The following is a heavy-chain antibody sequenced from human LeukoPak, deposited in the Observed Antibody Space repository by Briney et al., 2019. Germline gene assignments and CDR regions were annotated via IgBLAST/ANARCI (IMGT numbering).Heavy chain of an antibody. D-gene: IGHD3-16*01. CDR2: INHSGST. CDR3: AREREITSGAFDI. Sequence: SETLSLTCAVYGGSFSGYYWSWIRQPPGKGLEWIGEINHSGSTNYNPSLKSRVTISVDTSKNQFSLKLSSVTAADTAVYYCAREREITSGAFDIWGQGTMVTVSS. CDR1: GGSFSGYY. J-gene: IGHJ3*02. V-gene: IGHV4-34*01.